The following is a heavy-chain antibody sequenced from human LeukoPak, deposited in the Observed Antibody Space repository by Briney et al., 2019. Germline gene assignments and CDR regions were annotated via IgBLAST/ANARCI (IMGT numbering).Heavy chain of an antibody. V-gene: IGHV5-51*01. CDR3: ARHLSGYDPAFDI. CDR2: IYPGDSDT. D-gene: IGHD5-12*01. CDR1: GYSFTSYW. Sequence: GESLKISCKGSGYSFTSYWIGWVRQMPGKGLEWMGIIYPGDSDTRYSPSFQGQVTISADKSISTAYPQWSSLKASDTAMYYCARHLSGYDPAFDIWGQGTMVTVSS. J-gene: IGHJ3*02.